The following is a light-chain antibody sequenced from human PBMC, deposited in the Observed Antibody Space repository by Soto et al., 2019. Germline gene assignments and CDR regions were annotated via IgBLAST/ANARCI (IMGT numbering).Light chain of an antibody. V-gene: IGKV3-15*01. CDR2: GAS. CDR3: QQYNNWPPGT. CDR1: QSVSSN. J-gene: IGKJ4*01. Sequence: EIVMTLSPATLSVSPGERATLSCRASQSVSSNLAWYQQKPGQAPRLLIYGASTRATGIPARFSGSGSGTEFTLTISSLQSEDFALYYCQQYNNWPPGTFGGGTKVEIK.